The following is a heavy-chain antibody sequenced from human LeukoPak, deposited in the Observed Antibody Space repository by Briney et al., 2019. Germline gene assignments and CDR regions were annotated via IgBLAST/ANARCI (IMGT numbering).Heavy chain of an antibody. J-gene: IGHJ4*02. CDR2: IDGGGNT. D-gene: IGHD3-10*01. CDR1: RFTVNNNY. CDR3: ARVGPGLPDYYGSGSYSSYYFDY. Sequence: GGSLRLSCAASRFTVNNNYMSWVRQAPGKGLEWVSLIDGGGNTYYADSVKGRFTISRDNSKNTLYLRVNSLRAEDTAVYYCARVGPGLPDYYGSGSYSSYYFDYWGQGTLVTVSS. V-gene: IGHV3-66*01.